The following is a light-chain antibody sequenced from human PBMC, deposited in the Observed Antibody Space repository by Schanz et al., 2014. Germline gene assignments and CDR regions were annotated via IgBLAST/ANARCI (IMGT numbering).Light chain of an antibody. CDR1: QSVSSSY. Sequence: EIVLTQSPATLSLSPGERATLSCRASQSVSSSYLAWYQQKPGQAPRLLIYGASTRATGIPARFSGSGSGTEFTLTISSLQSEDFAVYYCQQYNNWAPWTFGQGTKVEIK. CDR2: GAS. V-gene: IGKV3-15*01. CDR3: QQYNNWAPWT. J-gene: IGKJ1*01.